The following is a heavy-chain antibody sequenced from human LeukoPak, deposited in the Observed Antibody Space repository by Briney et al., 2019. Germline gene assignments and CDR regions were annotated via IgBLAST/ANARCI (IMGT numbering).Heavy chain of an antibody. V-gene: IGHV1-8*02. J-gene: IGHJ4*02. CDR1: GGTFSNDA. CDR3: ARRVWFGELGYFDY. Sequence: ASVKVSCKASGGTFSNDAITWVRQAPGQGLEWMGWMNPNSGNTGYAQKFQGRVSMTRNTSISTAYMELSSLRSEDTAVYYCARRVWFGELGYFDYWGQGTLITVSS. D-gene: IGHD3-10*01. CDR2: MNPNSGNT.